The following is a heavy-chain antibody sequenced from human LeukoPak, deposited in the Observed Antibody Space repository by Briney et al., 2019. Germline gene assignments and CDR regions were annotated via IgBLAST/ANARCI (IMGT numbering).Heavy chain of an antibody. J-gene: IGHJ4*02. V-gene: IGHV3-30*02. CDR1: GVTFSDNG. CDR3: AKDLHSRASCY. Sequence: GGALRLSCAASGVTFSDNGMHGVREAPGKGRGWGAFIENDGRDKYLADSVKGRFTISRDNSKNTLDLQMNRLRPEDTAVYYCAKDLHSRASCYWGQGTLVPV. CDR2: IENDGRDK. D-gene: IGHD3-22*01.